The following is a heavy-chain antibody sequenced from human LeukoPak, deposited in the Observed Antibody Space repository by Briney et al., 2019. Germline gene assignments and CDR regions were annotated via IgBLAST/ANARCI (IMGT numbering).Heavy chain of an antibody. CDR2: ISAYNGNT. J-gene: IGHJ4*02. CDR3: ARSSVDINIPSDY. CDR1: GYTFTSYY. V-gene: IGHV1-18*04. Sequence: ASVKVSCKASGYTFTSYYMHWVRQAPGQGLEWMGWISAYNGNTNYAQKLQGRVTMTTDTSTSTAYMELRSLRSDDTAVYYCARSSVDINIPSDYWGQGTLVTVSS. D-gene: IGHD5-12*01.